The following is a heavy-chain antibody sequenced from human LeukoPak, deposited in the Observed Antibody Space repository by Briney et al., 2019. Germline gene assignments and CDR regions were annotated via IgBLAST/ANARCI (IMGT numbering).Heavy chain of an antibody. D-gene: IGHD3-22*01. CDR3: AKGSYYDSSGSFYSDY. Sequence: GGSLRLSCAASGFTFSSYAMSWVRQAPGKGLEWVSGISGSGDNTYYADSVKGRFTISRDNSKNTLYVQVNSLGTEDTAAYYCAKGSYYDSSGSFYSDYWGQGTLVTVSS. CDR2: ISGSGDNT. J-gene: IGHJ4*02. CDR1: GFTFSSYA. V-gene: IGHV3-23*01.